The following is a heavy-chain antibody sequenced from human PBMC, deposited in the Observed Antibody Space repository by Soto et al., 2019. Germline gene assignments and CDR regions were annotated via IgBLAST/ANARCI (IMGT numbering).Heavy chain of an antibody. CDR3: AISTGGFGGLFVVPSDY. D-gene: IGHD3-16*02. Sequence: EVQLLESGGGLVQPGGSLRLSCAASGFTYESYAMSWVRQAPGKGLEWVSGISSGGTIVHYADSVKGRFAISRDNSKNTLSLEMNRLRADDTGLYYCAISTGGFGGLFVVPSDYWGQGTLVTVSS. V-gene: IGHV3-23*01. CDR2: ISSGGTIV. CDR1: GFTYESYA. J-gene: IGHJ4*02.